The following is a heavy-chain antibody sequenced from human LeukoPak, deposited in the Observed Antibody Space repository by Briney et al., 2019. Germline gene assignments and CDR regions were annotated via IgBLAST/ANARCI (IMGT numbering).Heavy chain of an antibody. CDR3: ARVGVSRSGY. CDR1: GFTFSSYA. V-gene: IGHV3-21*01. Sequence: GGSLRLSCAASGFTFSSYAMSWVRQAPGKGLEWVSSISSSSSYIYYADSVKGRFTISRDNAKNSLYLQMNSLRAEDTAVYYCARVGVSRSGYWGQGTLVTVSS. CDR2: ISSSSSYI. D-gene: IGHD3-16*01. J-gene: IGHJ4*02.